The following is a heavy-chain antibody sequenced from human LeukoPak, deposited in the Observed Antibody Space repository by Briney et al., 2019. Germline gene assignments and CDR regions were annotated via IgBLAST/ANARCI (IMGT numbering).Heavy chain of an antibody. V-gene: IGHV4-59*01. CDR3: ARSGGSYDFWSGYPAQYYYYYGMDV. CDR2: IYYSGST. J-gene: IGHJ6*02. D-gene: IGHD3-3*01. CDR1: GGSFSDYY. Sequence: SETLSLTCAVYGGSFSDYYWSWIRQPPGKGLEWIGYIYYSGSTNYNPSLKSRVTISVDTSKNQFSLKLSSVTAADTAVYYCARSGGSYDFWSGYPAQYYYYYGMDVWGLGTTVTVSS.